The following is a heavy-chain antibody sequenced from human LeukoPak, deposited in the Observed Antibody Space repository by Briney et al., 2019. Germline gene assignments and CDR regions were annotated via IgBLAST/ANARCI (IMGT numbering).Heavy chain of an antibody. V-gene: IGHV4-4*07. Sequence: PSETLSLTCNFSGGSINTDDWSWIRQPAGKGLEWIGRIYSGGSTSYNPSLKSRVTISIDKSKSQLYLKLNSLTAADTAVYYCARDYSSAWTFDYWGQGTLVTVSS. J-gene: IGHJ4*02. D-gene: IGHD6-19*01. CDR1: GGSINTDD. CDR2: IYSGGST. CDR3: ARDYSSAWTFDY.